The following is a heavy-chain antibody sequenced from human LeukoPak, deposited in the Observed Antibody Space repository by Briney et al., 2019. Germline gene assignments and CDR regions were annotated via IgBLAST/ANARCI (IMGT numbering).Heavy chain of an antibody. CDR3: AKDAYYDFWSGYSYKDY. Sequence: GGSLRLSCAASGFTVSSNYMSWVRQAPGKGLEWVSAISGSGGSTYYADSVKGRSTISRDNSKNTLYLQMNSLRAEDTAVYYCAKDAYYDFWSGYSYKDYWGQGTLVTVSS. V-gene: IGHV3-23*01. CDR2: ISGSGGST. D-gene: IGHD3-3*01. CDR1: GFTVSSNY. J-gene: IGHJ4*02.